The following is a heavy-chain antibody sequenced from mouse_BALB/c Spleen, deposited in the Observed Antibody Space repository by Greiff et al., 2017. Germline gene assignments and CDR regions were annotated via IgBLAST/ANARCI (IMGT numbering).Heavy chain of an antibody. CDR1: GYTFTDYA. D-gene: IGHD2-1*01. V-gene: IGHV1S137*01. Sequence: VPLKQSGAELVRPGVSVKISCKGSGYTFTDYAMHWVKQSHAKSLAWIGVISTYYGDASYNQKFKGKATMTVDKSSSTAYMELARLTSEDSAIYYCARGNYYAYWGQGTLVTVAA. J-gene: IGHJ3*01. CDR3: ARGNYYAY. CDR2: ISTYYGDA.